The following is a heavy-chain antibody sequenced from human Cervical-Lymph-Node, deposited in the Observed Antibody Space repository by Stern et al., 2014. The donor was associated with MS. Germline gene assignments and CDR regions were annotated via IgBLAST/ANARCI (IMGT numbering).Heavy chain of an antibody. CDR3: AKESGSYDYYYFGMDV. J-gene: IGHJ6*02. Sequence: AQLVQSGGGLVQPGGSLRLSCTASGFTFTTPGMSWVRQGPGKGLEWVSVISGSGTDTYYGDSVKGRFTISRDNSKNTLYLRMNSLRAEDTGVYFCAKESGSYDYYYFGMDVWGQGTTVIVSS. CDR2: ISGSGTDT. D-gene: IGHD3-16*01. CDR1: GFTFTTPG. V-gene: IGHV3-23*04.